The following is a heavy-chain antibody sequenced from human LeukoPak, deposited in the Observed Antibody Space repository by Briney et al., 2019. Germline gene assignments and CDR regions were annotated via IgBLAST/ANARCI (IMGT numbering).Heavy chain of an antibody. Sequence: GGSLRLSCAASGFTFSSYAMSWVRQAPGKGLEWVANIKQDGSEKYYVDSVKGRFTIARDNAKNSLYLQMNSLRAEDTAVYYCARDLVIVGAHDAFDIWGQGTMVTVSS. CDR3: ARDLVIVGAHDAFDI. D-gene: IGHD1-26*01. V-gene: IGHV3-7*01. J-gene: IGHJ3*02. CDR1: GFTFSSYA. CDR2: IKQDGSEK.